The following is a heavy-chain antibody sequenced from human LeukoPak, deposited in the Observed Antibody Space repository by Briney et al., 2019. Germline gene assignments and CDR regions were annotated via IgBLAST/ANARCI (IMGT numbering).Heavy chain of an antibody. D-gene: IGHD3-10*01. CDR2: IYYSGST. CDR1: GGSISSGDYY. CDR3: ARHGLLWFGELPFDY. Sequence: SETLSLTCTVSGGSISSGDYYWSWIRQPPGKGLEWIGYIYYSGSTYYNPSLKSRVTVSVDTSKNQFSLKLSSVTAADTAVYYCARHGLLWFGELPFDYWGQGTLVTVSS. V-gene: IGHV4-30-4*01. J-gene: IGHJ4*02.